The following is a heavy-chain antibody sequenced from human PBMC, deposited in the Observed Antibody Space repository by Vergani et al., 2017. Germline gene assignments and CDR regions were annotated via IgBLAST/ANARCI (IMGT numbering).Heavy chain of an antibody. D-gene: IGHD1-26*01. V-gene: IGHV4-4*03. J-gene: IGHJ6*03. CDR3: AREARGWDVLRGGYYYYMDV. CDR1: GGSISGTNW. CDR2: IYHSGST. Sequence: QVQLPESGPGLVKPPGTLSLTCAVSGGSISGTNWWSWVRQSPGKGLEWIGEIYHSGSTNYNPSLKSLVTISVDKSKNQFSLKLSSVTAADTAVYYCAREARGWDVLRGGYYYYMDVWGKGTTVTVSS.